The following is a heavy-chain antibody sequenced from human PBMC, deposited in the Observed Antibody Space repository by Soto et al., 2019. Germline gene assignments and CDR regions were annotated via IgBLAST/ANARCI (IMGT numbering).Heavy chain of an antibody. J-gene: IGHJ4*02. V-gene: IGHV3-21*01. CDR2: ISSSSSYI. Sequence: VGSLRLSCAASGFTFSSYSMNWVRQAPGKGLEWVSSISSSSSYIYYADSVKGRFTTSRDNAKNSLYLQMNSLRAEDTAVYYCARDKYCGGDCYQTLDYWGQGTLVTVSS. D-gene: IGHD2-21*02. CDR3: ARDKYCGGDCYQTLDY. CDR1: GFTFSSYS.